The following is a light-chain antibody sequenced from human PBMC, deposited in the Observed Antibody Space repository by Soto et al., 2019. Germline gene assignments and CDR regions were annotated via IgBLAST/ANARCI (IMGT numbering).Light chain of an antibody. V-gene: IGLV2-11*01. Sequence: QSVLTQPRSVSGSPGQSVTISCTGTSSDVGGYNFVSWYQHHPGKAPKLMIYNVIQRPSGVPDRFSASKSGNTASLTISGLQAEDEADYYCCSYAGSSTFGYVFGTGTKATGL. J-gene: IGLJ1*01. CDR1: SSDVGGYNF. CDR3: CSYAGSSTFGYV. CDR2: NVI.